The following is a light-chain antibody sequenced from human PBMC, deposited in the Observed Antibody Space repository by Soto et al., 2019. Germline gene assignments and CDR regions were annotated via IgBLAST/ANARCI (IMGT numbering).Light chain of an antibody. CDR3: QQRSNWPPT. V-gene: IGKV3-11*01. CDR2: DAS. CDR1: QSISTY. Sequence: EIVLTQSPATLSLSPGERATLSCRASQSISTYLVWYQQKPGQAPRLLISDASNRAPGIPARFSGSGSGKDFTPTISSIDPEDFAVYYCQQRSNWPPTFGPGTKVDIK. J-gene: IGKJ3*01.